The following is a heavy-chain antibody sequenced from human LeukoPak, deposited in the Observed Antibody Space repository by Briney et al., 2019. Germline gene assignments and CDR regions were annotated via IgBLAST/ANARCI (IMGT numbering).Heavy chain of an antibody. CDR1: GFTFSSYG. Sequence: GGSLRLSCAASGFTFSSYGMHWVRQAPGKGLEWVAFIRYDGNNKYYADSVKGRFTISRDNSKNTLYLQMNSLRAEDTAVYYCARVGRTTGMLYTTSYYFDYWGQGTLVTVSS. CDR2: IRYDGNNK. D-gene: IGHD2-8*01. J-gene: IGHJ4*02. CDR3: ARVGRTTGMLYTTSYYFDY. V-gene: IGHV3-30*02.